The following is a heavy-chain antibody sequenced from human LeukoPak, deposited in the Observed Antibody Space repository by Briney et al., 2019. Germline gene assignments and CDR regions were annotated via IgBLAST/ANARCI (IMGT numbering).Heavy chain of an antibody. D-gene: IGHD3-10*01. CDR2: IYYRGST. CDR1: GGSVSSGSYY. Sequence: SETLSLTCTVSGGSVSSGSYYWSWIRQPPGKGLEWIGYIYYRGSTNYNPSLKSRVTISVDTSKNQFSLKLSSVTAADTAVYYCASGGPYYYGSGSYPHWGQGTLVTVSS. V-gene: IGHV4-61*01. CDR3: ASGGPYYYGSGSYPH. J-gene: IGHJ4*02.